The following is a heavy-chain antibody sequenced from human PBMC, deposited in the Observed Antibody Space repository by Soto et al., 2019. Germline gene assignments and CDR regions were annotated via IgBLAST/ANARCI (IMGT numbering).Heavy chain of an antibody. Sequence: EVQLLESGGGLVQPGGSLRLSCAASGFTFSSYAMRWVRQAPGKGLEWVSAISGSGGSTYYADSVKGRFTVSRDTSKKTRYLQMNSVRAGDTAVYYCARRGSGSYYDYWGQGTLVTVSS. V-gene: IGHV3-23*01. CDR2: ISGSGGST. CDR1: GFTFSSYA. J-gene: IGHJ4*02. CDR3: ARRGSGSYYDY. D-gene: IGHD1-26*01.